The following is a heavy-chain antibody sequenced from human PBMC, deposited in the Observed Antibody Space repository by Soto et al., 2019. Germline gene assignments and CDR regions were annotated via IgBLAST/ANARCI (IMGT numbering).Heavy chain of an antibody. CDR1: GFTFSSFW. V-gene: IGHV3-74*01. CDR2: IKSDGSST. J-gene: IGHJ4*02. CDR3: ARDFDADSRTDFDY. D-gene: IGHD4-17*01. Sequence: PGGSLRLSCAASGFTFSSFWVNWVRQVPGKGLVWVSSIKSDGSSTNYADSVKGRFTISRDNAKNTLYLQMNSLRAEDTAVYYCARDFDADSRTDFDYWGQGTLVTVS.